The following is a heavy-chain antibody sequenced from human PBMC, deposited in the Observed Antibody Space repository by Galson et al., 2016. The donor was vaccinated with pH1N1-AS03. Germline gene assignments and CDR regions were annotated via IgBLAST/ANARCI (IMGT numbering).Heavy chain of an antibody. D-gene: IGHD2-2*01. CDR2: LIPILDLV. CDR1: GGTFSSYT. J-gene: IGHJ4*02. Sequence: SVKVSCKASGGTFSSYTINWVRQAPGHGLEWMGRLIPILDLVYYARNFQERVTITLDKSANTAYMEVSSLTSEDTGVYYCGRALGHNAQSSIHYWGQGTLVTVSS. V-gene: IGHV1-69*02. CDR3: GRALGHNAQSSIHY.